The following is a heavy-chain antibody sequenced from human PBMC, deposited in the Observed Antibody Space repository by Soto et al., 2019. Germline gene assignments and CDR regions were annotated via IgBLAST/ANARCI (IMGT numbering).Heavy chain of an antibody. CDR1: GYSFTSYW. V-gene: IGHV5-51*01. CDR2: IYPGDSDT. CDR3: AMFPQPYSSSHYYYGMDV. Sequence: GESLKISCKGSGYSFTSYWIGWVRQMPGKGLEWMGIIYPGDSDTRYSPSFQGQVTISADKSISTAYLQWSSLKASDTAMYYCAMFPQPYSSSHYYYGMDVWGQGTTVTVSS. D-gene: IGHD6-6*01. J-gene: IGHJ6*02.